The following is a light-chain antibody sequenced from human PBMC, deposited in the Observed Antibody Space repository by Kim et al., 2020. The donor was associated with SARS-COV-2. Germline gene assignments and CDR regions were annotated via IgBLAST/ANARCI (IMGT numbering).Light chain of an antibody. CDR1: NSNIGAGYD. V-gene: IGLV1-40*01. J-gene: IGLJ3*02. CDR3: QSYDSSLSGSGV. CDR2: DNS. Sequence: VTISCTGSNSNIGAGYDVHGYQQLPGTAPKLLIYDNSNRPSGVPDRFSGSKSGTSASLAITGLQAEDEADYYCQSYDSSLSGSGVFGGGTQLTVL.